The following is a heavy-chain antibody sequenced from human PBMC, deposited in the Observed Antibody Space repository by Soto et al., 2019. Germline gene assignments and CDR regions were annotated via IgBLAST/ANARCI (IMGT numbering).Heavy chain of an antibody. D-gene: IGHD1-26*01. J-gene: IGHJ6*02. CDR2: TVVGSGNT. Sequence: QMQLVQSGPEVKKPGTSVKVSCKASGFTFTSSAVQWVRQARGQRLEWIGWTVVGSGNTNYAQKFQERVTITRDMSTSTAYMELSSLRSEDTAVYYCAAGELLLRAYYYYGMDVWGQGTTVTVSS. V-gene: IGHV1-58*01. CDR1: GFTFTSSA. CDR3: AAGELLLRAYYYYGMDV.